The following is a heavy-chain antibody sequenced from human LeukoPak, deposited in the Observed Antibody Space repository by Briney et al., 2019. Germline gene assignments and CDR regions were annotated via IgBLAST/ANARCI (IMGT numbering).Heavy chain of an antibody. D-gene: IGHD2-2*01. J-gene: IGHJ3*02. Sequence: SETLSLTCAVYGGSFSGYYWSWIRQPPGKGLEWIGEINHSGSTNYNPSLKSRVTISVDTSKNQFSLKLSSVTAADTAVYYCARYGVVPAADDAFDIWGQGTMVTVSS. CDR3: ARYGVVPAADDAFDI. V-gene: IGHV4-34*01. CDR1: GGSFSGYY. CDR2: INHSGST.